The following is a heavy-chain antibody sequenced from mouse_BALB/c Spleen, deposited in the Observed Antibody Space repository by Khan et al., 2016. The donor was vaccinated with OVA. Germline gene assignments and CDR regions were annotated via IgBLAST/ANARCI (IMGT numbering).Heavy chain of an antibody. CDR1: GYSITSDYA. Sequence: EVQLQESGPGLVKPSQSLSLTCTVTGYSITSDYAWNWIRQFPGNKLEWMGYISYSGRTSYNPSLKSRISITRDTSKNQFFLQLNSVTTEDTAACYCAQSATISTVVATDFDYWGQGTTLTVSS. V-gene: IGHV3-2*02. CDR3: AQSATISTVVATDFDY. D-gene: IGHD1-1*01. CDR2: ISYSGRT. J-gene: IGHJ2*01.